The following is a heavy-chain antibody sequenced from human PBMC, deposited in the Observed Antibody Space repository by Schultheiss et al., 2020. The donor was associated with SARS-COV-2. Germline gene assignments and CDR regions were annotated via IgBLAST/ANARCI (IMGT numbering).Heavy chain of an antibody. CDR3: ARDNYGLFDY. CDR2: MNPNSGNT. CDR1: GYTFTSYG. J-gene: IGHJ4*02. D-gene: IGHD3-10*01. Sequence: ASVKVSCKASGYTFTSYGISWVRQAPGQGLEWMGWMNPNSGNTGYAQKFQGRVTITADESTSTAYMELSSLSSEDTGVYYCARDNYGLFDYWGQGTLVTVSS. V-gene: IGHV1-8*03.